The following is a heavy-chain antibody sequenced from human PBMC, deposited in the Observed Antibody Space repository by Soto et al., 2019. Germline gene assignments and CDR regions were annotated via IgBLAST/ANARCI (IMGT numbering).Heavy chain of an antibody. CDR3: ARDIAAAYYYYGMDV. CDR2: INHSGST. V-gene: IGHV4-34*01. J-gene: IGHJ6*02. Sequence: PSETLSLTCAVYGGSFSGYYWSWIRQPPGKGLEWIGEINHSGSTNYNPSLKSRVTISVDTSKNQFSLKLSSVTAADTAVYYCARDIAAAYYYYGMDVWGQGTTVTAP. D-gene: IGHD6-13*01. CDR1: GGSFSGYY.